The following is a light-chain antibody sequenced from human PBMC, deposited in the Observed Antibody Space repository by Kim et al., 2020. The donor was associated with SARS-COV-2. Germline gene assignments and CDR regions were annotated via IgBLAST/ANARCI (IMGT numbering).Light chain of an antibody. V-gene: IGKV2-30*01. CDR3: MQATHWPWT. J-gene: IGKJ1*01. Sequence: PASIACRSSQRLVYSDGNTCWSWYQERPGQSPRSLIYKVSNRDSGVPDRFSGSGSGTDFTLKISRVEAEDVGVYYCMQATHWPWTFGQGTKVDIK. CDR1: QRLVYSDGNTC. CDR2: KVS.